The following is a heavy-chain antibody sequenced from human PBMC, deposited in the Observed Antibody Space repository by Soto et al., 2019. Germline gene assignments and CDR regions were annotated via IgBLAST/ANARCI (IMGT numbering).Heavy chain of an antibody. Sequence: PGGSLRLSCAASGFTFSNYVLSWVRQAPGKGLEWVSTISGSGGTTYYADSVKGRFTISRDNSKNTLYLQMNSLRAEDTAVFYCAKSYSGSFYSYYMDVWGKGTTVTVSS. CDR2: ISGSGGTT. J-gene: IGHJ6*03. CDR1: GFTFSNYV. CDR3: AKSYSGSFYSYYMDV. V-gene: IGHV3-23*01. D-gene: IGHD3-10*01.